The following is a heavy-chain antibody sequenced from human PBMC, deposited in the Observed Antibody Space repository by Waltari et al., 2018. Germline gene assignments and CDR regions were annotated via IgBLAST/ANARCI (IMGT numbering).Heavy chain of an antibody. CDR3: ARQGLYCRSSSCVGLDFSH. CDR1: GGSVTATSYF. D-gene: IGHD2-2*01. V-gene: IGHV4-39*01. J-gene: IGHJ4*02. CDR2: IYYDGST. Sequence: QESGPGLLKPSETLSLTCAVSGGSVTATSYFWGWLRQPPGKGLDWLGNIYYDGSTNDTSSLESRVSISVVTSQNQISLKLTSVTAADTAVYYCARQGLYCRSSSCVGLDFSHWGQGTLVAVSS.